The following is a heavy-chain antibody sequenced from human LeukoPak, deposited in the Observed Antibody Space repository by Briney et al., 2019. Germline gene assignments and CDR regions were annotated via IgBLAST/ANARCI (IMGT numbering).Heavy chain of an antibody. CDR1: GYSFTSYW. J-gene: IGHJ1*01. Sequence: GESLKISCKGSGYSFTSYWIGWVRQMPGKGLEWMGIIFPGDSDTRHSPSFQGQVTISADKSISTAYLQWNSLKASDTAMYYCARLAYQLLYGYRQHWGQGTLVTVSS. D-gene: IGHD2-2*02. V-gene: IGHV5-51*01. CDR2: IFPGDSDT. CDR3: ARLAYQLLYGYRQH.